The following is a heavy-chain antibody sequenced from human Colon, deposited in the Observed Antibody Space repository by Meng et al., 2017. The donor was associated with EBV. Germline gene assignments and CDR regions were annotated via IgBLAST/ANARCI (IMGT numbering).Heavy chain of an antibody. V-gene: IGHV4-34*01. Sequence: VQRQQWGAGWLKPSETLSLTCTVYGGSFSDSYWTCIRQPPGKGLEWIGEINHVGSTTYNPSLKSRVTISVDTSKNQFSLKLSSVTAADAAVYYCASSDCSGGTCYLDCWGQGTLVTASS. J-gene: IGHJ4*02. CDR3: ASSDCSGGTCYLDC. D-gene: IGHD2-15*01. CDR2: INHVGST. CDR1: GGSFSDSY.